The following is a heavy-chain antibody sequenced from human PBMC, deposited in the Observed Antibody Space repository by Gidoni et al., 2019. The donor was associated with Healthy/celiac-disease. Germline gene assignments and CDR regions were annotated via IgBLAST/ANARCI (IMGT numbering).Heavy chain of an antibody. CDR2: ISYDGSNK. D-gene: IGHD2-2*01. Sequence: QVQLVESGGGVVQPGRSLRLSCAASGFTFSSYAMHWVSQAPGKGLEWVSVISYDGSNKYYADSVKGRFTISRDNSKNTLYLQMNSLRAEDTAVYYCARVYCSSTSCPWAYYYYGMDVWGQGTTVTVSS. CDR1: GFTFSSYA. J-gene: IGHJ6*02. V-gene: IGHV3-30-3*01. CDR3: ARVYCSSTSCPWAYYYYGMDV.